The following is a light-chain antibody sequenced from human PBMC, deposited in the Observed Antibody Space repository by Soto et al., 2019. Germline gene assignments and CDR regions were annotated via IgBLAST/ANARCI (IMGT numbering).Light chain of an antibody. V-gene: IGLV2-14*01. J-gene: IGLJ1*01. CDR3: SSTTSSSTLV. Sequence: QSALTQPASASGSPGQSITISCTGTSSDVGGYNYVSWYQQHPGKAPKLMIYDVSSRPSGVSNRFSGSKSGNTASLTVSGLQAEDEYDYYCSSTTSSSTLVFGTGTKLTVL. CDR1: SSDVGGYNY. CDR2: DVS.